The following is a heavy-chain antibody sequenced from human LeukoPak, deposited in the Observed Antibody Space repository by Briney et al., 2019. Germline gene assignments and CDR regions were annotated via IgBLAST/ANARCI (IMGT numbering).Heavy chain of an antibody. Sequence: GRSLRLSCAASGFTFSGYDMHWVRQAPGKGLEWVALIRSDGSDKYYADSVKGRFTISRDNAKNTLYLQMNGLRAEDTAVYYCARGELLDYWGQGTLVTVSS. D-gene: IGHD1-7*01. V-gene: IGHV3-33*01. CDR3: ARGELLDY. J-gene: IGHJ4*02. CDR1: GFTFSGYD. CDR2: IRSDGSDK.